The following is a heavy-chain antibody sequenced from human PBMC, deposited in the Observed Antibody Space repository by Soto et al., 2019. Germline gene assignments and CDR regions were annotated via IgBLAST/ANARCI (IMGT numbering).Heavy chain of an antibody. CDR3: ARLGGQWLYNYYYGMDV. D-gene: IGHD6-19*01. CDR2: IYYSGST. CDR1: GGSISSSSHY. V-gene: IGHV4-39*01. Sequence: TSETLSLTCTVSGGSISSSSHYWGWIRQPPGKGLEWIGSIYYSGSTYYNPSLKSRVTISVDTSKNQFSLKLSSVTAADTAVYYCARLGGQWLYNYYYGMDVWGQGTTVTVSS. J-gene: IGHJ6*02.